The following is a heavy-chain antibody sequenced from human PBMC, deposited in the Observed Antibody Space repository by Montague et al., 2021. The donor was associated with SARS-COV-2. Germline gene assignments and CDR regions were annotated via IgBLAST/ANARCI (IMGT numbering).Heavy chain of an antibody. CDR3: ARGSYGPDAFAI. CDR2: IYYSGST. V-gene: IGHV4-59*01. J-gene: IGHJ3*02. D-gene: IGHD5-18*01. CDR1: SGSISRYY. Sequence: SETLSLTCTVSSGSISRYYWGWIRQPPGKGLEWLGYIYYSGSTNYNPSLKSRVTISLDTSKNQFSLKLNSVTAADTAVYYCARGSYGPDAFAIWGQGTMVTVST.